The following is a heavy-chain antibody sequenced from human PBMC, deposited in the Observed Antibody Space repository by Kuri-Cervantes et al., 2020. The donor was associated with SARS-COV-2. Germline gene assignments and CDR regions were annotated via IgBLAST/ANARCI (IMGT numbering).Heavy chain of an antibody. J-gene: IGHJ3*02. CDR3: ARRGDIDAFDI. V-gene: IGHV3-43D*03. D-gene: IGHD5-18*01. CDR1: GFTFSSYA. Sequence: GGSLRLSCAASGFTFSSYAMHWVRQAPGKGLEWVSLISWDGGSTYYADSVKGRFTISRDNAKNSLYLQMNGLRAEDTAVYYCARRGDIDAFDIWGQGTMVTVSS. CDR2: ISWDGGST.